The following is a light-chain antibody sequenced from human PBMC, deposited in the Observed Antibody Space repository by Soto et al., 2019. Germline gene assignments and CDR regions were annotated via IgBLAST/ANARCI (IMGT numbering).Light chain of an antibody. CDR1: QSVLYSSNNKNY. CDR3: QQYYSTPLT. Sequence: DIVMTQSPDSLAVSLGERATINCKSSQSVLYSSNNKNYLAWYQQKPGQPPKLLIYWASTRESGVPDRFSGSGSGTDFTLTISSLQAEDVAVYYCQQYYSTPLTFGGENKVEIK. V-gene: IGKV4-1*01. J-gene: IGKJ4*01. CDR2: WAS.